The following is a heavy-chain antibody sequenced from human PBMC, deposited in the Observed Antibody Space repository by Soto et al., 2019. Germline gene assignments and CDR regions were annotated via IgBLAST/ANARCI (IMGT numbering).Heavy chain of an antibody. V-gene: IGHV4-59*01. CDR3: ARWAYSDGRGSFDY. CDR2: IYYSGGT. D-gene: IGHD2-15*01. Sequence: SATLSLPCTVSGGSISGYHWSWIRQPPGEGLEWIGHIYYSGGTSFNPSLKSRVTISVDTSKNQFSLKLSSVSAADTAIYYCARWAYSDGRGSFDYWGQGTLVTVSS. J-gene: IGHJ4*02. CDR1: GGSISGYH.